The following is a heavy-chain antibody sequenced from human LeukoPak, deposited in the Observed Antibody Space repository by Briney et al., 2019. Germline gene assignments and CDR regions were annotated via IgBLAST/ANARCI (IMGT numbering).Heavy chain of an antibody. D-gene: IGHD3-16*01. Sequence: GGSLRLSCAASGFTFSSYAMSWVRQAPGKGLEWVSAISGSGGSTYYADSVKGRFTISRDNSKNTLYLQMNSLRAEDTAVCYCAKGTFGGVMWGVDVWGQGTTVTVSS. V-gene: IGHV3-23*01. CDR1: GFTFSSYA. CDR3: AKGTFGGVMWGVDV. J-gene: IGHJ6*02. CDR2: ISGSGGST.